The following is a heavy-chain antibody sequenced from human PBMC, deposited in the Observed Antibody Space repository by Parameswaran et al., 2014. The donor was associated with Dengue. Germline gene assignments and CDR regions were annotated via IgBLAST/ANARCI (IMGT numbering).Heavy chain of an antibody. CDR2: ISSSGSTI. CDR3: AREGRFLEWLYGMDV. D-gene: IGHD3-3*01. Sequence: VRQAPGKGLEWVSYISSSGSTIYYADSVKGRFTISRDNAKNSLYLQMNSLRAEDTAVYYCAREGRFLEWLYGMDVWGQGTTVTVSS. J-gene: IGHJ6*02. V-gene: IGHV3-48*03.